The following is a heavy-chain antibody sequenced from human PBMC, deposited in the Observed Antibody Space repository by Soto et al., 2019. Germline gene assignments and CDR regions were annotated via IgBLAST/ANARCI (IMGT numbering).Heavy chain of an antibody. D-gene: IGHD2-2*01. Sequence: GGSLRLSCAASGFTFDDYAMHWVRQAPGKGLEWVSGISWNSGSIGYADSVKGRFTISRDNAKNSLYLQMNSLRAEDTALYYCAKDISIVVTDHYMDVWGRGTTVTVSS. CDR2: ISWNSGSI. J-gene: IGHJ6*03. CDR3: AKDISIVVTDHYMDV. CDR1: GFTFDDYA. V-gene: IGHV3-9*01.